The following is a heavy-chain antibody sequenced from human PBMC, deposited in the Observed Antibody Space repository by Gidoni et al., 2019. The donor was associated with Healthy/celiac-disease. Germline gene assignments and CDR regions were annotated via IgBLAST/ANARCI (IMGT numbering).Heavy chain of an antibody. CDR1: GFTFSSYG. D-gene: IGHD6-19*01. Sequence: QVQLVESGGGVVQPGRSLRLSCAASGFTFSSYGIHWFRQAPGKGLEWVAVISYDGSNKYYADSVKGRFTISRDNSKNTLYLQMNSLRAEDTAVYYCAKAPIAVAGHKVEYYYYYYGMDVWGQGTTVTVSS. J-gene: IGHJ6*02. V-gene: IGHV3-30*18. CDR2: ISYDGSNK. CDR3: AKAPIAVAGHKVEYYYYYYGMDV.